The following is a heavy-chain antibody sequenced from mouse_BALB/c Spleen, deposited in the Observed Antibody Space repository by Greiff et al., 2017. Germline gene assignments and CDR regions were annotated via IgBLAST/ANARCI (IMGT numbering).Heavy chain of an antibody. Sequence: EVQLVESGPELVKPGASVKISCKASGYTFTDYNMHWVKQSHGKSLEWIGYIYPYNGGTGYNQKFKSKATLTVDNSSSTAYMELRSLTSEDSAVYYCARRQYGNYGYYFDYWGQGTTLTVSS. CDR2: IYPYNGGT. J-gene: IGHJ2*01. V-gene: IGHV1S29*02. D-gene: IGHD2-10*02. CDR1: GYTFTDYN. CDR3: ARRQYGNYGYYFDY.